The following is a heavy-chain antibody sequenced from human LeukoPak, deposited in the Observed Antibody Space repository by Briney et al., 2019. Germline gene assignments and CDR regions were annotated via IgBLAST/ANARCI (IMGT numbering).Heavy chain of an antibody. Sequence: HPGGSLRLSCAASGFTFSSYAMHWVRRAPGKGLEWVAVISYDGSNKYYADSVKGRFTISRDNSKNTLYLQMRAADTAVYYCARDKGTSYLSSFDYWGQGTLVTVSS. J-gene: IGHJ4*02. CDR2: ISYDGSNK. CDR3: ARDKGTSYLSSFDY. CDR1: GFTFSSYA. V-gene: IGHV3-30*04. D-gene: IGHD6-6*01.